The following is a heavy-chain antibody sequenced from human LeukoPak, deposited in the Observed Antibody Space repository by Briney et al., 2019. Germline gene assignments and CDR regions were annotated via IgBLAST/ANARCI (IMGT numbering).Heavy chain of an antibody. J-gene: IGHJ4*02. Sequence: ASVKVSCKASGYTFTGYYMHWVRQAPGQGLEWMGWINPNSGGTNYAQKFQGRVTMTRDTSISTAYMELSRLRSDDTAVYYCARSASCSSTSCNDYWGQGTLVTVSS. CDR3: ARSASCSSTSCNDY. V-gene: IGHV1-2*02. CDR2: INPNSGGT. D-gene: IGHD2-2*01. CDR1: GYTFTGYY.